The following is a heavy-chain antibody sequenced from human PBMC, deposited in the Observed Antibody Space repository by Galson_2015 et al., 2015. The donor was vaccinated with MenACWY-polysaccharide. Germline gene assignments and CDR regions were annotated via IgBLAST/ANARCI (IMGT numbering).Heavy chain of an antibody. CDR2: INSDETST. V-gene: IGHV3-74*01. Sequence: SLRLSCAASEFDFSTYWMHWVRQVPGKGPVWVSRINSDETSTSYADSVKGRFSISRDNDKSTLYLQMHSLRAEDTAVYYCARGHYDLWSGYRHYYFGLDVWGQGTTVTVSS. J-gene: IGHJ6*01. CDR1: EFDFSTYW. D-gene: IGHD3-3*01. CDR3: ARGHYDLWSGYRHYYFGLDV.